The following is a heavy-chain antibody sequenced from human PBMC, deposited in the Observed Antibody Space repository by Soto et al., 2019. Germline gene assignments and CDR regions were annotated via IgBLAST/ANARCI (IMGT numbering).Heavy chain of an antibody. CDR3: ARNKLPNKNSPVDY. J-gene: IGHJ4*02. V-gene: IGHV3-7*01. Sequence: GGSLRLSCAASGCPFSTYWMSWVRQAPGKGLECMANIKQDGSEKYYVDSVKGRFTISRDNAENSLYLQMNSLRAEDTAVYYCARNKLPNKNSPVDYWGQGTLVTVS. CDR1: GCPFSTYW. CDR2: IKQDGSEK.